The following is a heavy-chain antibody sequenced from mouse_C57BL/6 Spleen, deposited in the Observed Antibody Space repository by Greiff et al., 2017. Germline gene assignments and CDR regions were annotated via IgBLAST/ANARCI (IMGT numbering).Heavy chain of an antibody. J-gene: IGHJ1*03. Sequence: VQLQQSGPELVKPGASVKIPCKASGYTFTDYNMDWVKQSHGKSLEWIGDINPNNGGTNYNQKFKGKATMTVDKSSSTTYMELRSLTSEDTAVYYGGRLDGYWDFEVWGTGTTVTVAS. CDR1: GYTFTDYN. CDR2: INPNNGGT. D-gene: IGHD1-1*01. CDR3: GRLDGYWDFEV. V-gene: IGHV1-18*01.